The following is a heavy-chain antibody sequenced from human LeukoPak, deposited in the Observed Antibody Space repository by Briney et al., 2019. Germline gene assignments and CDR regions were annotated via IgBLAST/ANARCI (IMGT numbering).Heavy chain of an antibody. V-gene: IGHV4-59*01. D-gene: IGHD2-21*02. CDR2: IYYSGST. Sequence: SETLSLTCTVSGGPISSYYWSWIRQPPGKGLEWIGYIYYSGSTNYNPSLKSRVTISVDTSKNQFSLKLSSVTAADTAVYYCARVPYCGGDCYPNWFDPWGQGTLVTVSS. CDR3: ARVPYCGGDCYPNWFDP. J-gene: IGHJ5*02. CDR1: GGPISSYY.